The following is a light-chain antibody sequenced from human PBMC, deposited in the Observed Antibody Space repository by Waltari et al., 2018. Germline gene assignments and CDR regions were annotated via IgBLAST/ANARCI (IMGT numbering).Light chain of an antibody. CDR1: QSIGAH. Sequence: DMQMTQSPSSLSASVGDRVTITCRASQSIGAHLNWYQQKPGRAPKVLFYGASTLQSGVPSRFSGAGYGAHFTLTISSLQPEDFATYYCQQNSLNPYTFDPWTAVDVK. V-gene: IGKV1-39*01. J-gene: IGKJ3*01. CDR3: QQNSLNPYT. CDR2: GAS.